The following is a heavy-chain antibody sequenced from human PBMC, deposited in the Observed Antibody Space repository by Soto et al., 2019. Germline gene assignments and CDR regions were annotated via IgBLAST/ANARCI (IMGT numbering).Heavy chain of an antibody. CDR1: GGSFIGYY. CDR3: ARTGYSSGWYKAAFDI. D-gene: IGHD6-19*01. J-gene: IGHJ3*02. CDR2: INHSGST. Sequence: QVQVQQWAAGLLKPSETLSLTCAVYGGSFIGYYWSWIRQPPGKGLEWIGEINHSGSTNYNPSLKSRVTISVDTSKNQFSLKLSSVTAADTAVYYCARTGYSSGWYKAAFDIWGQGTMVTVSS. V-gene: IGHV4-34*01.